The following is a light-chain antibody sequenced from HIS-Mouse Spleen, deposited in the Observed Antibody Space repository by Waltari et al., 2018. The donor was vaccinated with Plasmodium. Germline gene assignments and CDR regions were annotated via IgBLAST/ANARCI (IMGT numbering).Light chain of an antibody. Sequence: QSVLTQPPSVSAAPGQKVTISCSGSSSNIGNNYVSWYQQLPGTAPKLLIYDTNNRPSGIPYRFAGSKSGTSATLGITGLQTGDEADYYCGTWDSSLSAGVVFGGGTKLTVL. CDR1: SSNIGNNY. V-gene: IGLV1-51*01. J-gene: IGLJ2*01. CDR2: DTN. CDR3: GTWDSSLSAGVV.